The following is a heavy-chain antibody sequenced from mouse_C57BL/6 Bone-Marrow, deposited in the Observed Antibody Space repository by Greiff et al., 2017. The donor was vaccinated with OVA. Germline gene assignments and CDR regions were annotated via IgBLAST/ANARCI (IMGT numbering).Heavy chain of an antibody. CDR1: GYTFTDYY. CDR3: AISPGNYNWFAY. CDR2: INPNNGGT. D-gene: IGHD2-1*01. V-gene: IGHV1-26*01. J-gene: IGHJ3*01. Sequence: EVQLQQSGPELVKPGASVKISCKASGYTFTDYYMNWVKQSHGKSLEWIGDINPNNGGTSYNQKFKGKATLTVDKSSSTAYMELRSLTSEDSAVYYCAISPGNYNWFAYWGQGTLVTVSA.